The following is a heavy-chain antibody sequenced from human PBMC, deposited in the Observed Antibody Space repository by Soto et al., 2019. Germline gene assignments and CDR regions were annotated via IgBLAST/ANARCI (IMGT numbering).Heavy chain of an antibody. CDR3: ARYLGIGAAGRPPALLGY. Sequence: ASVKVSCKASGYTFTIYGISWVRQAPGQGLEWMGWISAYNGNTNYAQKLQGRVTMTTDTSTRTAYMELRSLRSDDTAVYYCARYLGIGAAGRPPALLGYWGQGTLVTVSS. CDR2: ISAYNGNT. V-gene: IGHV1-18*04. CDR1: GYTFTIYG. J-gene: IGHJ4*02. D-gene: IGHD6-13*01.